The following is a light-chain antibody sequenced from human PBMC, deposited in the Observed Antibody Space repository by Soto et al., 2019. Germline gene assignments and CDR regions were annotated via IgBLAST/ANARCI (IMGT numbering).Light chain of an antibody. CDR1: QSVSSN. J-gene: IGKJ4*01. V-gene: IGKV3-11*01. Sequence: EIVMTLSPFTLSVSPGERTTLSCRASQSVSSNLAWYQQRPGQAPRLLIYGASNRATGIPDRFSGSGSGTDFTLTISSLEPEDFAVYYCQHRSNWPPLFGGGTKVDNK. CDR2: GAS. CDR3: QHRSNWPPL.